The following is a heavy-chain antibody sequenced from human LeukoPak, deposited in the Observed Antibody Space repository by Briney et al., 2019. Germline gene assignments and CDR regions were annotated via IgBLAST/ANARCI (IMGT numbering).Heavy chain of an antibody. J-gene: IGHJ2*01. D-gene: IGHD6-13*01. CDR3: AKDGAAAGVRYFDL. CDR1: GFTFGDYA. CDR2: ISWNSGSI. V-gene: IGHV3-9*01. Sequence: PGRSLRLSCAASGFTFGDYAMHWVRHAPGKGLEWVSGISWNSGSIGYADSVKGRFTISRDNAKNSLYLQMNSLRAEDTALYYCAKDGAAAGVRYFDLWGRGTLVTVSS.